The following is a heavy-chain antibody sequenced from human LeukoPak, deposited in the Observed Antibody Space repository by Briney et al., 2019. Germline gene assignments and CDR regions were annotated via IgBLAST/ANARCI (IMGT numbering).Heavy chain of an antibody. CDR1: GITLSNYS. V-gene: IGHV3-23*01. CDR2: ISGSGGGT. Sequence: GGSLRLSCAVSGITLSNYSMSWVRQAPGKGLEWVAGISGSGGGTNYADSVKGRFTISRDNPKNTLYLQMNSLGAEDTAVYFCAKRGVVIRVILVGFHKEAYYFDSWGQGALVTVSS. D-gene: IGHD3-22*01. CDR3: AKRGVVIRVILVGFHKEAYYFDS. J-gene: IGHJ4*02.